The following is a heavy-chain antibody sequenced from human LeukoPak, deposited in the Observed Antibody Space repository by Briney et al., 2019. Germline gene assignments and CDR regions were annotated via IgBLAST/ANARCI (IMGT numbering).Heavy chain of an antibody. CDR2: IYYSGST. J-gene: IGHJ6*02. CDR1: GGSISSYY. CDR3: ASNPLRYFDWLFSDNYYYYGMDV. Sequence: SETLSLTCTVSGGSISSYYWSWIRQPPGKGLEWIGSIYYSGSTYYNPSLKSRVTISVDTSKNQFSLKLSSVTAADTAVYYCASNPLRYFDWLFSDNYYYYGMDVWGQGTTVTVSS. V-gene: IGHV4-59*05. D-gene: IGHD3-9*01.